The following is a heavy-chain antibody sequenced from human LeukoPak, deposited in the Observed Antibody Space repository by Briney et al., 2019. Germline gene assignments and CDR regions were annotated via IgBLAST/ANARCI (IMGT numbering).Heavy chain of an antibody. J-gene: IGHJ4*02. CDR1: GFTFSDSY. CDR3: ARAQIAAGLVDY. V-gene: IGHV3-11*06. D-gene: IGHD6-13*01. CDR2: ISGSGHDI. Sequence: GGSLRLSCAASGFTFSDSYMTWVRQAPGKGVEWVAYISGSGHDINYSESAKGRFTISRDNAKNSLYLQMNSLRAEDTAVYYCARAQIAAGLVDYWGQGALVTVSS.